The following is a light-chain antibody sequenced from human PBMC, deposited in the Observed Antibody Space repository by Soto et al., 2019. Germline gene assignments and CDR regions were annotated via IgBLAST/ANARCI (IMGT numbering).Light chain of an antibody. J-gene: IGKJ2*01. Sequence: AIRMTQSPSTFSASIGDRVTITCRASQDISSYLAWYQQKVGKAPKLLIYAAATLQRGAPSRFSGSGSGTDFTLTISRLQSEDFATYYCQQYISYPYTFGQGTKLEI. CDR1: QDISSY. V-gene: IGKV1-8*01. CDR2: AAA. CDR3: QQYISYPYT.